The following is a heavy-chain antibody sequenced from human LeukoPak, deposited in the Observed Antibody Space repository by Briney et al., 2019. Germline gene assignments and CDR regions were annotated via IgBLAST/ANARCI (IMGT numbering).Heavy chain of an antibody. CDR1: GGSISSGVYY. V-gene: IGHV4-31*03. Sequence: PSETLSLTCTVSGGSISSGVYYWSWIRQHPGKGLEWIGYIYYSGSTYYNPSLKSRVTISVDTSKNQFSLKLSSVTAADTAVYYCATTLPGIAAAGQGYWGQGTLVTVSS. J-gene: IGHJ4*02. D-gene: IGHD6-13*01. CDR3: ATTLPGIAAAGQGY. CDR2: IYYSGST.